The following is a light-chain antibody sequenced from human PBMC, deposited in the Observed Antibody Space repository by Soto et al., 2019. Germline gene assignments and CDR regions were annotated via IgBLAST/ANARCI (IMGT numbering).Light chain of an antibody. V-gene: IGLV2-14*01. J-gene: IGLJ1*01. Sequence: QSVASLPASLSGSPRQSITISSTATSSHIGAYDYVSWFQQHPGKAPKLIISEVNNRPSGVSNRFSGSKSGNTAYLSNCGLQVEDEAEYFCFSFTTNSTHGFGTGTKVTV. CDR1: SSHIGAYDY. CDR3: FSFTTNSTHG. CDR2: EVN.